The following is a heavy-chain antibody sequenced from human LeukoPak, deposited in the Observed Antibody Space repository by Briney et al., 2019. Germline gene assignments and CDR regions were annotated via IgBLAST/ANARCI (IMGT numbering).Heavy chain of an antibody. CDR1: GYTFTSYA. CDR3: ARARSGWASDAFDI. Sequence: ASVKVSCKASGYTFTSYAMNWVRQAPGQGLEWMGWINTNTGNPTYAQGFTGRFVFSLDTSVSTAYLQISSLKAEDTAVYYRARARSGWASDAFDIWGQGTMVTVSS. D-gene: IGHD6-19*01. CDR2: INTNTGNP. J-gene: IGHJ3*02. V-gene: IGHV7-4-1*02.